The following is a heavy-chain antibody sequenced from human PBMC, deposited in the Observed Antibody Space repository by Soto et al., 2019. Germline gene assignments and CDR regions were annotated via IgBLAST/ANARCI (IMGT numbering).Heavy chain of an antibody. CDR1: GFTFSTYA. D-gene: IGHD2-15*01. J-gene: IGHJ4*02. Sequence: EVPLLESGGGLVQPGGSLRLSCTASGFTFSTYAMNWVRQAPGKGLEWVSGITGSGGSTYYADSVKGRFTISRDNFKNTLDLQMNSLRAEDTAVYYCAKAGGDCSGGTCYSGQGDCWGQGTLVTVSS. V-gene: IGHV3-23*01. CDR3: AKAGGDCSGGTCYSGQGDC. CDR2: ITGSGGST.